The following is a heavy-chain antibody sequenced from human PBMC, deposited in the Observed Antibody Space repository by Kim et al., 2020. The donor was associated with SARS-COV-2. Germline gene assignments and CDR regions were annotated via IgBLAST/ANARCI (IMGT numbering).Heavy chain of an antibody. V-gene: IGHV3-23*01. D-gene: IGHD6-13*01. J-gene: IGHJ4*02. CDR1: GFNFINHD. CDR2: LSGSGSGT. Sequence: GGSLRLSCAVSGFNFINHDMNWVRQAPGRGLEWVSGLSGSGSGTYYADSVKGRFTISKDFSKNMLYMEMNNLRVEDTAVYYCAKRDSSSWSYIDHWGQGVLVTVSS. CDR3: AKRDSSSWSYIDH.